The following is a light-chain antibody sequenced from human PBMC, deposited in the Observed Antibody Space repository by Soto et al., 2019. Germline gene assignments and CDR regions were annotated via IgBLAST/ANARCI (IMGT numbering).Light chain of an antibody. CDR2: ASS. J-gene: IGKJ2*01. V-gene: IGKV1-27*01. CDR3: QKYNSAPRT. CDR1: QGISNY. Sequence: DIPMTQSPSSLSASVGDRVTITCRACQGISNYLAWFQQKPGKVPELLIYASSTLRSGVPSRFSGSGSGKNFTLTISSLQPEDVATYYCQKYNSAPRTFGQGTKLEIK.